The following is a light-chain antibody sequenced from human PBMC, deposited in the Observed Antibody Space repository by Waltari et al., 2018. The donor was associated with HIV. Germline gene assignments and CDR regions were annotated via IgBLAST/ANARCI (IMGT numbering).Light chain of an antibody. CDR3: MQALQTPLT. CDR1: QSLLHGNGYNY. Sequence: DIVMTQSPLSLPVTPGEPASFSCRSSQSLLHGNGYNYLDWYLQKPGQSPQLLIYLGSNRASGVPDKFSGSGSGTDFTLKISRVEAEDVGVYYCMQALQTPLTFGGGTKVEIK. J-gene: IGKJ4*01. V-gene: IGKV2-28*01. CDR2: LGS.